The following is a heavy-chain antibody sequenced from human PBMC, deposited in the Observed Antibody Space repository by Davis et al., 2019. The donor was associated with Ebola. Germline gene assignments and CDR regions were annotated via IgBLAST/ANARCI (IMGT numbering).Heavy chain of an antibody. CDR2: ISSDGGIT. CDR3: ARAKYYGMDV. V-gene: IGHV3-74*01. CDR1: GFTFSNYW. Sequence: PGGSLRLSCAASGFTFSNYWMSWVRQAPGKGLVYVSRISSDGGITSYADSVKGRFTISRDNAKNTLYLQMNTLRAEDTAVYYCARAKYYGMDVWGKGTTVTVSS. J-gene: IGHJ6*04. D-gene: IGHD6-6*01.